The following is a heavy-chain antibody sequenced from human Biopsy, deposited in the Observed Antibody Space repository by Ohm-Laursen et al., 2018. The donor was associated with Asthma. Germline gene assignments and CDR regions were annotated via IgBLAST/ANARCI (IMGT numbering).Heavy chain of an antibody. CDR2: ISSDGHNK. D-gene: IGHD3-10*01. CDR3: ARDLADRIMVGDHDFYAMDV. CDR1: GFVFSQSG. Sequence: SLRLSCAASGFVFSQSGMHWVRQAPGKGLEWVALISSDGHNKYYKDSVKGRFTVSRDDSKNTLYLQMNSLRLDDTAVYYCARDLADRIMVGDHDFYAMDVWGQGTTVTFSS. V-gene: IGHV3-30*03. J-gene: IGHJ6*02.